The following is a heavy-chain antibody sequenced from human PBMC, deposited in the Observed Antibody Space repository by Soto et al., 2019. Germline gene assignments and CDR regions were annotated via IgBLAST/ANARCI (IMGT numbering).Heavy chain of an antibody. CDR3: GRLVPCGYNEY. D-gene: IGHD2-21*01. CDR2: IYYSGST. J-gene: IGHJ4*02. CDR1: GGSISSYY. Sequence: SETLSLTCTVSGGSISSYYWSWIRQPPGKGLEWIGYIYYSGSTNYNPSLKSRVTISVDTSKNQFSLKLSSVTAADTAVYYCGRLVPCGYNEYWGQGTQLTVS. V-gene: IGHV4-59*01.